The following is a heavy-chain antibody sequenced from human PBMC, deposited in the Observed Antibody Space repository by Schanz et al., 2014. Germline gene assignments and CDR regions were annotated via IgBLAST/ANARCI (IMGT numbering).Heavy chain of an antibody. V-gene: IGHV3-9*01. J-gene: IGHJ4*02. Sequence: VQLVESGGGVVQPGGSLRLSCAASGFTFSAYAMTWVRQIPGKGLEWVSVISWNSGTIGYADSVKGRFTISRDNAKNSLYLQMNSLRAEDTALYYCTKDKSQIAVAGLFDLWGQGTLVTVSS. CDR1: GFTFSAYA. CDR2: ISWNSGTI. CDR3: TKDKSQIAVAGLFDL. D-gene: IGHD6-19*01.